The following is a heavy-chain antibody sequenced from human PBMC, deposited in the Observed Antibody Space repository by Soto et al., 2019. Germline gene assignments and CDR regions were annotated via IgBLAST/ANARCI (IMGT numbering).Heavy chain of an antibody. V-gene: IGHV1-3*01. D-gene: IGHD3-10*01. Sequence: ASVKVSCKASGCTFTSYAMHWVRQAPGQRLEWMGWINAGNGNTKYSQKFQGRVTITRDTSASTAYMELSSLRSEDTAVYYCAREARSSGMDVWGQGTTVTVSS. CDR1: GCTFTSYA. CDR3: AREARSSGMDV. CDR2: INAGNGNT. J-gene: IGHJ6*02.